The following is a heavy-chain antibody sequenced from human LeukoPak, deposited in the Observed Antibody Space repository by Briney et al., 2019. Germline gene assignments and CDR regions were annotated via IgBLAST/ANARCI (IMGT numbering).Heavy chain of an antibody. CDR1: GFTFSSYG. CDR3: AELGITMIGGV. Sequence: GGTLRLSCAASGFTFSSYGMSWVRQAPGKGLEWVSAISGSGGSTYHADSVKGRFTISRDNSKNTLYLQMNSLRVEDTAVYYCAELGITMIGGVWGKGTTVTISS. J-gene: IGHJ6*04. CDR2: ISGSGGST. V-gene: IGHV3-23*01. D-gene: IGHD3-10*02.